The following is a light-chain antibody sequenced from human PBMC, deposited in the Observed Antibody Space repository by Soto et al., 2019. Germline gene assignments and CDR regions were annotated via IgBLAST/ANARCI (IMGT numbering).Light chain of an antibody. Sequence: EIVMTQSPATLSVSPGERATLSCRASQSVSSDLAWYQHKPGQAPRLLIHGASTRATGIPARFSGSGSGTEFTLTISSLQSEDFAVYYCQQYNDWPPVTLGQGTKVDIK. CDR1: QSVSSD. V-gene: IGKV3-15*01. J-gene: IGKJ1*01. CDR3: QQYNDWPPVT. CDR2: GAS.